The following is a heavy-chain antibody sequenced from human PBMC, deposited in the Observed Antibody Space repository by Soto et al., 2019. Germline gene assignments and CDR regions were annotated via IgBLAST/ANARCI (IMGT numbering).Heavy chain of an antibody. J-gene: IGHJ4*02. CDR2: IYYSGST. Sequence: QVQLQESGPGLVKPSQTLSLTCTVSGGSISSGGYYWSWIRQHSGKGLEWIGYIYYSGSTYYNPSLKSRVTISVDTSKNQFSLKLSSVTAADTAVYYCARGHYYGSGNYYNGRFDYWGQGTLVTVSS. CDR3: ARGHYYGSGNYYNGRFDY. D-gene: IGHD3-10*01. CDR1: GGSISSGGYY. V-gene: IGHV4-31*03.